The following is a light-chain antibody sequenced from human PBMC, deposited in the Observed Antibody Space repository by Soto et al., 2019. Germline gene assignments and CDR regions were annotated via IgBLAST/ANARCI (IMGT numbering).Light chain of an antibody. Sequence: QLVLTQAPSASASLGASVKLTCTLSSGHSSYAIAWHQQQPEKGPRYLMKVDSDGSHNKGDGIPDRFSGSSSGTERYLTISSLQSEDEADYYCQTWGPGTRVFGGGTKLTVL. CDR3: QTWGPGTRV. J-gene: IGLJ3*02. CDR2: VDSDGSH. CDR1: SGHSSYA. V-gene: IGLV4-69*01.